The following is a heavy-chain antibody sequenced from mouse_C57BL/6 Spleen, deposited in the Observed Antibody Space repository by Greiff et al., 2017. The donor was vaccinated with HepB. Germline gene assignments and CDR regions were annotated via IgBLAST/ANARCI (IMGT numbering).Heavy chain of an antibody. Sequence: DVKLVESGGGLVKPGGSLKLSCAASGYTFSDYGMHWVRQAPETGLEWVAYISSGSSTIHYADTVKGRFTISRDNTKNTLFLKMTSLRSEDTAMYYCARGDDDDAHLDYWGEGTTLAVSS. J-gene: IGHJ2*01. CDR2: ISSGSSTI. D-gene: IGHD2-4*01. CDR1: GYTFSDYG. CDR3: ARGDDDDAHLDY. V-gene: IGHV5-17*01.